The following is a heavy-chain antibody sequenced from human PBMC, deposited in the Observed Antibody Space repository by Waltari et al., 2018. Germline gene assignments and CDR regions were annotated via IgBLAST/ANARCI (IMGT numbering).Heavy chain of an antibody. CDR2: ISSSRNTI. D-gene: IGHD3-10*01. V-gene: IGHV3-48*04. CDR3: ARQEITMVRGENYGMDV. J-gene: IGHJ6*02. Sequence: EVQLMESGGGLVQPGGSLRLSCAASGFTFNSYNMNWVRQAPGKGLEWGSYISSSRNTIHYADSGKGRFTISRDNTKNALDLQMNSLRAEDTAVYYCARQEITMVRGENYGMDVWGQGTTVTVSS. CDR1: GFTFNSYN.